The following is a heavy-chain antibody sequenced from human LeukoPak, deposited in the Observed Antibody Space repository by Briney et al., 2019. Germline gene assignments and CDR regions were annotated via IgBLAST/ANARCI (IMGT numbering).Heavy chain of an antibody. Sequence: PGGSLRLSCAASGCTFSDYYMSWIRQAPGKGLEWVSYISGSSDSTNYADSVKGRFTISRDNAKNSLYLQMNSLRVEDTAIYYCARDSPGHDSWGQGTLVTVSS. CDR1: GCTFSDYY. J-gene: IGHJ5*01. CDR2: ISGSSDST. CDR3: ARDSPGHDS. V-gene: IGHV3-11*06.